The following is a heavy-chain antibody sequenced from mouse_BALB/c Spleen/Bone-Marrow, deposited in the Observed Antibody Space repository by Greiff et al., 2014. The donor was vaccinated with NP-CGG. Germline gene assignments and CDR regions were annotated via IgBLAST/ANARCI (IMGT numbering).Heavy chain of an antibody. Sequence: QVHVKQSGPQLVRPGTSVKISCKASGYSFTRYWMHWVKQRPGQGLEWIGMITPSNSETRLNQKFKDKATLTVDKSSSTAYMQLISPTSEDSAVYYCARRFDYWGQGTTLTVSS. CDR3: ARRFDY. CDR1: GYSFTRYW. V-gene: IGHV1-59*01. J-gene: IGHJ2*01. CDR2: ITPSNSET.